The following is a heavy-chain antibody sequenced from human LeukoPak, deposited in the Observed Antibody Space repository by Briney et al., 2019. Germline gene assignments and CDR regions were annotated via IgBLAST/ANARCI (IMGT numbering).Heavy chain of an antibody. J-gene: IGHJ4*02. Sequence: GGSLRLSCAPSGFTVSSNYMSWVRQAPGKGLEWVSVIYSGGSTYYADSVKGRFTISRHNSKNTLYLQMNSLRAEDTAVYYCASSDRDGYNSFDYWGQGTLVTVSS. CDR2: IYSGGST. CDR3: ASSDRDGYNSFDY. CDR1: GFTVSSNY. V-gene: IGHV3-53*04. D-gene: IGHD5-24*01.